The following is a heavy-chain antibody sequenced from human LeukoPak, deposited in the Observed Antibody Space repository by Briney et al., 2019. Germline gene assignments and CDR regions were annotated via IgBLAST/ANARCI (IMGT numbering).Heavy chain of an antibody. V-gene: IGHV3-7*01. CDR3: VRSLERFGTRDY. CDR2: INQDGSEK. Sequence: GGSLRLSCAGSEFIFGAYWMTWVRQAPGKGLESVAHINQDGSEKYYMDSVKGRFTISRDNAKKSLFLQMNSLTAEDTALYYCVRSLERFGTRDYWGQGTLVTVSS. J-gene: IGHJ4*02. D-gene: IGHD3-10*01. CDR1: EFIFGAYW.